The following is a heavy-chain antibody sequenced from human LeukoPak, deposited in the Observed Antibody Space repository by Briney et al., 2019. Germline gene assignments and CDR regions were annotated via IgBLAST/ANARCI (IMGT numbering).Heavy chain of an antibody. V-gene: IGHV4-30-4*01. CDR1: GGSISSGDYY. CDR2: IYYSGST. D-gene: IGHD3-3*01. Sequence: PSETLSLTCTVSGGSISSGDYYWSWIRQPPGKGLEWIGYIYYSGSTYYNPSLKSRVTISADTSKNQFSLKLSSVTAADTAVYYCARSGVVTKGSGDYWGQGTLVTVSS. CDR3: ARSGVVTKGSGDY. J-gene: IGHJ4*02.